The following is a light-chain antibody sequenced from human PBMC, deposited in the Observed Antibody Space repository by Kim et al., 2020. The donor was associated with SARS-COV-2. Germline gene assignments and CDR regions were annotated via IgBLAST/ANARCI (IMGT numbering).Light chain of an antibody. Sequence: DIQMTQSPSSLSASVGDRVTITCRASQGVSSGLGWYQQKPGKAPKLLIYKASTLEGGVPSRFSGRGSGTEFTLTINSLQPDDFATYSCQQYDSHPYTFGQGTKLEI. V-gene: IGKV1-5*03. CDR1: QGVSSG. J-gene: IGKJ2*01. CDR3: QQYDSHPYT. CDR2: KAS.